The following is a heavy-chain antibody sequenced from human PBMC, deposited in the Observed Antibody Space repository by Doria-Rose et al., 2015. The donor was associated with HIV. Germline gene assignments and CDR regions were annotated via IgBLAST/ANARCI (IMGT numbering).Heavy chain of an antibody. J-gene: IGHJ4*02. CDR1: GVSLSSPGMG. CDR2: ILSDDER. CDR3: ARIKSSRWYHKYYFDF. V-gene: IGHV2-26*01. Sequence: SGPVLVKPTETLTLTCTVSGVSLSSPGMGVSWIRQPPGKALEWLANILSDDERSYKTSLKSRLTISRGTSKSQVFLTMTDMDPVDTATYYCARIKSSRWYHKYYFDFWGQGTLVIVSA. D-gene: IGHD6-13*01.